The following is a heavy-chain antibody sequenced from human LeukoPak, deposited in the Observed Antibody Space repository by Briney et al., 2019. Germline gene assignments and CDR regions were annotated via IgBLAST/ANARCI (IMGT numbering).Heavy chain of an antibody. CDR1: GGSISSYY. D-gene: IGHD6-19*01. CDR2: IYYSGST. CDR3: ARDRHSSGYYYGMDV. Sequence: SETLSLTCTVSGGSISSYYWSWIRQPPGKGLEWIGYIYYSGSTNYNLSLKSRVTISVDTSKNQFSLKLSSMTAADTAVYYCARDRHSSGYYYGMDVWGQGTTVTVSS. V-gene: IGHV4-59*01. J-gene: IGHJ6*02.